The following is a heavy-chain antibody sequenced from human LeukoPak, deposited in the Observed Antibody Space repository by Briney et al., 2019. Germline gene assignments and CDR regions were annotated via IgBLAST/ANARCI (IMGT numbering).Heavy chain of an antibody. CDR3: ARGVDTEALDY. J-gene: IGHJ4*02. Sequence: KPSETLSLTCTVSGGSISSYYWSWIRQPPGKGLEWIGYIHYSGSTKYNPSLKSRVNISVDTSKSQFSLKLRSVTAADTAVYYCARGVDTEALDYWGQGTLVTVSS. V-gene: IGHV4-59*01. CDR2: IHYSGST. CDR1: GGSISSYY. D-gene: IGHD5-18*01.